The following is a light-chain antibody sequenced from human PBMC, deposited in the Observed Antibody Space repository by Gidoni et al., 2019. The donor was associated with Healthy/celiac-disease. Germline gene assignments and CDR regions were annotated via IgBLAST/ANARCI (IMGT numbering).Light chain of an antibody. V-gene: IGKV3-11*01. CDR2: DAS. CDR3: QQRGS. J-gene: IGKJ2*01. Sequence: EIALTQSPATLSLSQGERATLSCRASQSASSYLAWYQQNPGQAPRLLIYDASNRATGIPATFSGRGAGTDFTLTSSSLEHEDVAFYYCQQRGSFGQGTKLEIK. CDR1: QSASSY.